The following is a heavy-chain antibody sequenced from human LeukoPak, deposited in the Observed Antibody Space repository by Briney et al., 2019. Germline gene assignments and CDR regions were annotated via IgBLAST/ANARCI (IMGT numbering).Heavy chain of an antibody. J-gene: IGHJ6*03. D-gene: IGHD6-13*01. CDR1: GFTVSSNY. Sequence: GGSLRLSCAASGFTVSSNYMSWVRQAPGKGLEWVANIKQDGSEKYYVDSVKGRFTISRDNAKNSLYLQMNSLRAEDTAVYYCARLVRNYYYYYMDVWGKGTTVTVSS. CDR3: ARLVRNYYYYYMDV. V-gene: IGHV3-7*01. CDR2: IKQDGSEK.